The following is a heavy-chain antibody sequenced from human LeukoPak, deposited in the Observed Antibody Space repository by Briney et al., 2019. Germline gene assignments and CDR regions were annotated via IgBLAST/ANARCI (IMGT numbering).Heavy chain of an antibody. CDR1: GFPLSSSS. Sequence: GGSLRLSCAASGFPLSSSSINWVRQAPGKGLEWVSYISSSGSAIYYVDSVKGRFTVSRDNAKNSLFLQMNSPRAEDTAVYYCVRVKGSYFDYWGQGALVTVSS. J-gene: IGHJ4*02. V-gene: IGHV3-48*01. CDR2: ISSSGSAI. D-gene: IGHD2-15*01. CDR3: VRVKGSYFDY.